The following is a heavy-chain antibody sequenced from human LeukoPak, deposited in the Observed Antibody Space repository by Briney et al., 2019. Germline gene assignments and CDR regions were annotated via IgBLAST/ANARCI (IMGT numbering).Heavy chain of an antibody. CDR1: GFTFDDYG. J-gene: IGHJ4*02. V-gene: IGHV3-9*03. CDR3: TKASGYSSGAVDY. Sequence: GRSLRLSCAASGFTFDDYGMPWVRQAPGKGLEWVSGISWNSGSLGYADSVKGRFTISRDNAKSTLYLQMNSLRADDMALYYCTKASGYSSGAVDYWGQGTLVTVSS. D-gene: IGHD5-18*01. CDR2: ISWNSGSL.